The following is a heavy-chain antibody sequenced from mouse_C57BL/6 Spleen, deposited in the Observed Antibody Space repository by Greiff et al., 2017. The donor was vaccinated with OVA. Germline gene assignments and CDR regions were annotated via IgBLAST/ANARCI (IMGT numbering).Heavy chain of an antibody. Sequence: QVQLQQSGAELARPGASVKMSCKASGYTFTSYTMHWVKQRPGQGLEWIGYINPSSGYTKYNQKFKDKATLTADKSSSTAYMQLSSLTSEDSAVYYCARPVNYYSSSYEAMDYWGQGTSVTVSS. V-gene: IGHV1-4*01. J-gene: IGHJ4*01. D-gene: IGHD1-1*01. CDR3: ARPVNYYSSSYEAMDY. CDR2: INPSSGYT. CDR1: GYTFTSYT.